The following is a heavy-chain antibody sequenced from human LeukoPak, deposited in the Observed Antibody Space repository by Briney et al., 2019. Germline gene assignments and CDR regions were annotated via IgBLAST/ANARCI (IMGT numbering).Heavy chain of an antibody. CDR2: IYYSGST. CDR1: GGSISSSSYY. D-gene: IGHD2-2*01. CDR3: ARHSPDWGYCSSTSCYEGLRFSFDY. J-gene: IGHJ4*02. V-gene: IGHV4-39*01. Sequence: SETLSLTCTVSGGSISSSSYYWGWIRQPPGKGLEWIGSIYYSGSTYYNPSLKSRVTISVDTSKNQFSLKLSSVTAADTAVYYCARHSPDWGYCSSTSCYEGLRFSFDYWGQGTLVTVSS.